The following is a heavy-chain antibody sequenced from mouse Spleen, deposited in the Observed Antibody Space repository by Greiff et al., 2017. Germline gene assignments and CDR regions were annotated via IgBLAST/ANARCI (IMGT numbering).Heavy chain of an antibody. D-gene: IGHD2-3*01. CDR3: AREGYYAWFAY. V-gene: IGHV1-55*01. J-gene: IGHJ3*01. Sequence: QVQLQQPGAELVKPGASVKLSCKASGYTFTSYWMHWVKQRPGQGLEWIGDIYPGSGSTNYNEKFKSKATLTVDTSSSTAYMQLSSLTSEDSAVYYCAREGYYAWFAYWGQGTLVTVSA. CDR1: GYTFTSYW. CDR2: IYPGSGST.